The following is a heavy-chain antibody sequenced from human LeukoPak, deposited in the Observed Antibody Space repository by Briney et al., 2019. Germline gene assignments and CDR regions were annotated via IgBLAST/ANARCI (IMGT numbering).Heavy chain of an antibody. D-gene: IGHD2-2*01. CDR2: IIPIFGAT. V-gene: IGHV1-69*05. Sequence: VASVKVSCKASGGTFSSYAISWVRQAPGQGLEWMGGIIPIFGATNYAQKFQGRVTITTDESTSTAYMDLGSLRSEDTAVYYCASVPTAARYFDYWGQGTLVTVSS. CDR1: GGTFSSYA. CDR3: ASVPTAARYFDY. J-gene: IGHJ4*02.